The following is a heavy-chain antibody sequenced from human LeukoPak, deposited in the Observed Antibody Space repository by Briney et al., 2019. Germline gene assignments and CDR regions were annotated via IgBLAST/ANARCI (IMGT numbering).Heavy chain of an antibody. J-gene: IGHJ4*02. D-gene: IGHD3-10*01. CDR3: TKDSAL. V-gene: IGHV3-23*01. CDR2: ISGSGGIT. Sequence: GGSLRLSCAASGFTFSSYWMSWVRQAPGKGLEWVSSISGSGGITYYADSVKGRFTISRDNSKNTLDLHMYSLRDEDSAVYYCTKDSALWGQGTLVTVSS. CDR1: GFTFSSYW.